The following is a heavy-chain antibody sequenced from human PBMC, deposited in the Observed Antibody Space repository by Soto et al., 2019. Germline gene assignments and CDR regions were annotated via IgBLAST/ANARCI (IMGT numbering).Heavy chain of an antibody. CDR3: AREQRKQWLVRGLWFDP. J-gene: IGHJ5*02. Sequence: ASVKVSCKASGSTFTSYAMHWVRQAPGQRLEWMGWINAGNGNTKYSQKFQGRVTITRDTSASTAYMELSSLRSEDTAVYYCAREQRKQWLVRGLWFDPWGQGTLVTVSS. D-gene: IGHD6-19*01. CDR1: GSTFTSYA. V-gene: IGHV1-3*01. CDR2: INAGNGNT.